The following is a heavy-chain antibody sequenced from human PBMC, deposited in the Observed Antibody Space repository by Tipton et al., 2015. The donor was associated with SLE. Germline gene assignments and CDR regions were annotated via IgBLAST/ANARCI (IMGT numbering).Heavy chain of an antibody. CDR3: ARQWDWGTGTPGWFDP. V-gene: IGHV4-39*01. J-gene: IGHJ5*02. CDR1: GVSMSSISYY. Sequence: TLSLTCNVSGVSMSSISYYWGWIRQPPGKGLEWIGTIYYSGRTYYMPSLKSRVTISVDTSKNQFSLRLRSVTAADTAVYYCARQWDWGTGTPGWFDPWGQGTLVTVSS. CDR2: IYYSGRT. D-gene: IGHD3/OR15-3a*01.